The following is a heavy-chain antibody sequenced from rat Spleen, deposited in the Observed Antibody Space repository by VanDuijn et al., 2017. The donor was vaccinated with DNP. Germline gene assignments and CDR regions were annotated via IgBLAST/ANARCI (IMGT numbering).Heavy chain of an antibody. J-gene: IGHJ3*01. CDR1: GLTFSTAW. CDR3: ASPTY. V-gene: IGHV6-6*01. CDR2: IKAKSNNYAT. Sequence: EVQLVETGGGLVQPGNSLKLSCATSGLTFSTAWMYWYRQFPERRLEWVARIKAKSNNYATDYTESVKGRFTISRDDSKSCIYLQMNNLKEEDTAIYYCASPTYWGQGTLVTVSS.